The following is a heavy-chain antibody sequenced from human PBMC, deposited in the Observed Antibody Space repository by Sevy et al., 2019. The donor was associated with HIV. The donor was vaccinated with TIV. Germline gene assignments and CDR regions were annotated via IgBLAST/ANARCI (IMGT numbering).Heavy chain of an antibody. V-gene: IGHV3-23*01. J-gene: IGHJ3*02. CDR3: AKAQAYCGGDCYPDDAFDI. Sequence: GGSLRLSCAASGFTFSSYAMSWVRQAPGKGLEWVSAISGSGGSTYDADSVKGRFTISRDNSKNTLYLQMNSLRAEDTAVYYCAKAQAYCGGDCYPDDAFDIWGQGTMVTVSS. D-gene: IGHD2-21*02. CDR1: GFTFSSYA. CDR2: ISGSGGST.